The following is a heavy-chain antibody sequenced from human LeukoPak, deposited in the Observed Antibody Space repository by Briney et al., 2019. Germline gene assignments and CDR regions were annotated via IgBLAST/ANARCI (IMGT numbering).Heavy chain of an antibody. V-gene: IGHV4-59*01. D-gene: IGHD5-18*01. CDR1: GGSISSYY. Sequence: SETLSLTCTVSGGSISSYYWSWIRQPPGKGLEWIGYIYYSGSTNYNPSLKSRVTISVDTSKDQFSLKLSSVTAADTAVYYCARRAERGYSYFWFDPWGQGTLVTVSS. CDR2: IYYSGST. J-gene: IGHJ5*02. CDR3: ARRAERGYSYFWFDP.